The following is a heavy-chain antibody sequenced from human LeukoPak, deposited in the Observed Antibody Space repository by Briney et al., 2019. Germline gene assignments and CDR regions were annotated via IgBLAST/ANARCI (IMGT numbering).Heavy chain of an antibody. D-gene: IGHD3-22*01. CDR3: ARDAIDSSGFDFDY. V-gene: IGHV3-11*01. Sequence: GESLRLSCAASGFTFSDYYMTWIRQAPGKGLEWISYISTSAGTIYYADSVKGRFTISRDNAKNSLYLQMNSLRAEDAAVYYCARDAIDSSGFDFDYWGQGTLVTVSS. J-gene: IGHJ4*02. CDR1: GFTFSDYY. CDR2: ISTSAGTI.